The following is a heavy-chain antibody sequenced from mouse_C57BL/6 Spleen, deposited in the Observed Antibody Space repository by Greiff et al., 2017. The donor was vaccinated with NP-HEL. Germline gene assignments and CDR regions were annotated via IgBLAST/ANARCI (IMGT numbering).Heavy chain of an antibody. J-gene: IGHJ3*01. Sequence: QVQLQQPGAELVMPGASVKLSCKASGYTFTSYWMHWVKQRPGQGLEWIGEIDPSDSYTNYNQKFKGKSTLTVDKSSSTAYMQLSSLTSEDSAVYYCARDDGYFLAYWGQGTLVTVSA. CDR1: GYTFTSYW. CDR3: ARDDGYFLAY. CDR2: IDPSDSYT. D-gene: IGHD2-3*01. V-gene: IGHV1-69*01.